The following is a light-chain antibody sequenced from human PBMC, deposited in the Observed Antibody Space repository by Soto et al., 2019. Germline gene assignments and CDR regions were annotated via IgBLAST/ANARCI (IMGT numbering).Light chain of an antibody. CDR1: QSVTTQ. V-gene: IGKV3-20*01. J-gene: IGKJ1*01. Sequence: EIVLTQSPGTLSLSQGERATLSGTASQSVTTQLAWYQQKPGQAPRLIIHGASSRATGVPDRITGSGSGTDFTLSISRLEPEDFAVYYCQQYGGSTRTFGQGTKVDIK. CDR2: GAS. CDR3: QQYGGSTRT.